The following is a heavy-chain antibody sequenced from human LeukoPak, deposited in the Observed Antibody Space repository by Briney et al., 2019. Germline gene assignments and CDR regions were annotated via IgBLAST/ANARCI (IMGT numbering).Heavy chain of an antibody. CDR2: IYSGGST. D-gene: IGHD3-22*01. Sequence: GGSLRLSCAASGLTVSSNYISWVRQAPGKGLDWVSVIYSGGSTYYADSVKGRFTISRDNSKNTLYLQMNSLRAEDTAVYYCARGGDTSGSVRSPFDIWGQGTLVTVSS. CDR1: GLTVSSNY. J-gene: IGHJ3*02. V-gene: IGHV3-53*01. CDR3: ARGGDTSGSVRSPFDI.